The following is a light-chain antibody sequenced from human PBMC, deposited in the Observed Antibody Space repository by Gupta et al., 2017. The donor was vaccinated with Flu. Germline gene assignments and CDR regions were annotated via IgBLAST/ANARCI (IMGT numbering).Light chain of an antibody. Sequence: QSVLTQPPSVSGAPGQRVTISCTGSSSNIGAGYDVHWYQQLPGTAPKLLIYGNSNRPSGVPDRFSGSNSGTSASLAITGLQAEEEADYYCQSYDSSLSAHYVFGTGTKVTVL. J-gene: IGLJ1*01. CDR1: SSNIGAGYD. CDR3: QSYDSSLSAHYV. V-gene: IGLV1-40*01. CDR2: GNS.